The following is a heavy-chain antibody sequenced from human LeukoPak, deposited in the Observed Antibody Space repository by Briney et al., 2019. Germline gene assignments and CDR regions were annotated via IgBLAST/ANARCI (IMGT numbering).Heavy chain of an antibody. CDR2: IYYSGST. J-gene: IGHJ4*02. CDR1: GGSISSYY. CDR3: ARGAQWELLSPFDY. V-gene: IGHV4-59*01. Sequence: NPSETLSLTCTVSGGSISSYYWSWIRQPPGKGLEWIGYIYYSGSTNYNPSLKSRVTISVDTSKNQFSLKLSSVTAADTAVYYYARGAQWELLSPFDYWGQGTLVTVSS. D-gene: IGHD1-26*01.